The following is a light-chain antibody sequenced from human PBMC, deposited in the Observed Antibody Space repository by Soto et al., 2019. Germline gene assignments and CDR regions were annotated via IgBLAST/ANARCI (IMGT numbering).Light chain of an antibody. CDR2: EVN. V-gene: IGLV2-8*01. J-gene: IGLJ2*01. Sequence: QSVLTQPPSASGSPGQSVTISCTGTSSDVGGYNFVSWYQQHPGKAPKLMLYEVNKRPSGVPDRFSGFKSGNTASLTVSGLQAEDEADYYCTSYSGSNNFVVVGGGTKLTVL. CDR3: TSYSGSNNFVV. CDR1: SSDVGGYNF.